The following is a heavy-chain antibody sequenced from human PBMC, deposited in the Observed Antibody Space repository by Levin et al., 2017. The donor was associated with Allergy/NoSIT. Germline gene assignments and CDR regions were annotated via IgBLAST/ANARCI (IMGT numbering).Heavy chain of an antibody. CDR3: AKDALKLGARDPLDY. J-gene: IGHJ4*01. CDR2: ISYDGSYK. Sequence: LSLTCAASGFTFDNYGMHWVRQAPGKGLEWVALISYDGSYKYYADSVKGRFTVSRDSSKNTLYLQMNSLRAEDTAVYYCAKDALKLGARDPLDYWGHGTLVTVSS. CDR1: GFTFDNYG. D-gene: IGHD1-26*01. V-gene: IGHV3-30*18.